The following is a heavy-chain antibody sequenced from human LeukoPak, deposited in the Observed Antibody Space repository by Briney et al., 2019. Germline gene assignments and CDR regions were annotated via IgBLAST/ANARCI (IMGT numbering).Heavy chain of an antibody. Sequence: GGSLRLSCVVSGFTFSSYAMSWVRQAPGKGLEWVSGISGSGDNTYYADSVKGRFTISRDNSKNTLYVQMNSLGTEDTAAYYCAKGSYYDSRGSFYFDYWGQGTLVTVSS. CDR2: ISGSGDNT. CDR3: AKGSYYDSRGSFYFDY. D-gene: IGHD3-22*01. J-gene: IGHJ4*02. CDR1: GFTFSSYA. V-gene: IGHV3-23*01.